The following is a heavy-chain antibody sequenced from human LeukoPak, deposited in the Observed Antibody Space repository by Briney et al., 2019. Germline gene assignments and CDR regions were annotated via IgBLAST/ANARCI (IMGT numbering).Heavy chain of an antibody. CDR1: GFTFSSYA. CDR2: ISSSGSTI. J-gene: IGHJ4*02. Sequence: GGSLRLSCAASGFTFSSYAMHWVRQAPGKGLEWVSYISSSGSTIYYADSVKGRFTISRDNAKNSLYLQMNSLRAEDTAVYYCASIGGSYSGYDHTPLDYWGQGTLVTVSS. CDR3: ASIGGSYSGYDHTPLDY. D-gene: IGHD5-12*01. V-gene: IGHV3-48*04.